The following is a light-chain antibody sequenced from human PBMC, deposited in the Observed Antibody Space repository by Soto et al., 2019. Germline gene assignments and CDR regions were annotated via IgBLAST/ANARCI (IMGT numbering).Light chain of an antibody. J-gene: IGKJ3*01. Sequence: DIQMTQSPSSLSASVGDRVTITCRASQSISSYLNWYQQKPGKAPKLLIYAASSLQSGVPSRFSGSGSGTDFTLTISSLQPEDFATYYCQQSYCLFTFGPGTIVDIK. CDR1: QSISSY. CDR3: QQSYCLFT. V-gene: IGKV1-39*01. CDR2: AAS.